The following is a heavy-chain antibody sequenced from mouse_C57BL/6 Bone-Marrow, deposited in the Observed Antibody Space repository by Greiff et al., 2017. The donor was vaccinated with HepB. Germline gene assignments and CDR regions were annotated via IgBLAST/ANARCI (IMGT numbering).Heavy chain of an antibody. CDR1: GFSFNTYA. D-gene: IGHD1-1*01. Sequence: EVMLVESGGGLVQPKGSLKLSCAASGFSFNTYAMNWVRQAPGKGLEWVARIRSKSNNYATYYADSVKDRFTISRDDSESMLYLQMNNLKTEDTAMYYCVRQIGYYGSSYGYFDVWGTGTTVTVSS. V-gene: IGHV10-1*01. CDR2: IRSKSNNYAT. CDR3: VRQIGYYGSSYGYFDV. J-gene: IGHJ1*03.